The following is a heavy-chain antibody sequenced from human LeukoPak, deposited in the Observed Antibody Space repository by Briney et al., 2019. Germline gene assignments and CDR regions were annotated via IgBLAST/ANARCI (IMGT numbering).Heavy chain of an antibody. CDR3: ARNPVGDYNDSCGFDY. CDR2: ISYDGNNK. Sequence: GGSLRLSCAASGFTFSSYAMHWVRQAPGKGLEWVAVISYDGNNKYYADSVKSRFTISRDNSKKTPYLQMNIPRAEDTAVYYCARNPVGDYNDSCGFDYWGQGTLVTVSS. D-gene: IGHD3-22*01. CDR1: GFTFSSYA. V-gene: IGHV3-30-3*01. J-gene: IGHJ4*02.